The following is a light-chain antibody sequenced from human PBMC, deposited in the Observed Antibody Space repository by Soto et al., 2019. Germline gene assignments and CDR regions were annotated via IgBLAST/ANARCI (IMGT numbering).Light chain of an antibody. CDR2: GAS. CDR3: QQYNNWPPWT. CDR1: QSVRSN. Sequence: EIVLTQSPGTLSLSPGERATLSCRASQSVRSNLAWYQQKPGQAPRLLIYGASTRATGIPDRFSGSGSGTEFTLTISSLQSEDSAVYYCQQYNNWPPWTFGQGTKVDI. V-gene: IGKV3-15*01. J-gene: IGKJ1*01.